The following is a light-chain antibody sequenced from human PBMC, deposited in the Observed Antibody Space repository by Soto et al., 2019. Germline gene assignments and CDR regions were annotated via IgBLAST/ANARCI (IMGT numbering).Light chain of an antibody. Sequence: QSALTQPPSASGSPGQSVTISCIGTSSDIGGYKYVSWFQQHPGKAPKLIIYEVSKRPSGVPDRFSGSKSGNTASLTVSGLHAEDEADYYCASYAGGTPYVFGTGTKLTVL. CDR1: SSDIGGYKY. CDR2: EVS. V-gene: IGLV2-8*01. CDR3: ASYAGGTPYV. J-gene: IGLJ1*01.